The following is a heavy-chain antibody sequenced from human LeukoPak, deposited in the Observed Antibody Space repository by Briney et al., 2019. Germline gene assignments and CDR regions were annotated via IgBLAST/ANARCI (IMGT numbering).Heavy chain of an antibody. CDR1: GFTFSNYA. J-gene: IGHJ2*01. D-gene: IGHD6-19*01. CDR3: ANPLHSSGWLWYFDL. CDR2: ISGTGGST. Sequence: PGGSLRLSCAASGFTFSNYAMSWVRQAPGKGLEWVSGISGTGGSTYYTDSVKGRFTISRDNSKNTLYLQMNSLRAEDTAVYYCANPLHSSGWLWYFDLWGRGTLVTVSS. V-gene: IGHV3-23*01.